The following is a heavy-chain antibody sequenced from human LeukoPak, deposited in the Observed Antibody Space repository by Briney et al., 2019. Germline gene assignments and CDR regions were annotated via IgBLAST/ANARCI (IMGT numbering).Heavy chain of an antibody. Sequence: GGSLRLSCAASGFTFSSYWMHWVRQAPGKGLVWVSRINSDGSSTSYADSVKGRFTIPRDNAKNTLYLQMNSLRAEDTAVYYCARDVDSSGYSPWFDPWGQGTLVTVSS. J-gene: IGHJ5*02. CDR3: ARDVDSSGYSPWFDP. V-gene: IGHV3-74*01. D-gene: IGHD3-22*01. CDR2: INSDGSST. CDR1: GFTFSSYW.